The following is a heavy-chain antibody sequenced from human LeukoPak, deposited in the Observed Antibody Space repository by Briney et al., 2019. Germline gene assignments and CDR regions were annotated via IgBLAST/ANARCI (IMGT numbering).Heavy chain of an antibody. CDR1: GGSISSYY. J-gene: IGHJ5*02. Sequence: SETLSLTCTVSGGSISSYYWSWIRQPAGKGLEWIGRIYASGGTNCNPSLKSRLTISVDKSKNQFSLRLSSVTAADTAVYYCARSVGYCSSASCYVNWFDPWGQGTLVTVSS. CDR3: ARSVGYCSSASCYVNWFDP. D-gene: IGHD2-2*01. CDR2: IYASGGT. V-gene: IGHV4-4*07.